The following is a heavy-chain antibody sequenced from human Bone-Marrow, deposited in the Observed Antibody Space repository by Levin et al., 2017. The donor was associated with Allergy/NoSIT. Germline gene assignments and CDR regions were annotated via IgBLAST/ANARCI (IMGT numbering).Heavy chain of an antibody. V-gene: IGHV3-23*01. D-gene: IGHD6-19*01. CDR3: AREKGGTRGWYTVDY. Sequence: PGGSLRLSCAASGFYFSDYAISWVRQAPGKGLEWVSAIRGSGEKTYYRDSVKGRFTVSRDNSKNTLYLQMNSLRGEDTAVYYCAREKGGTRGWYTVDYWGQGTLVTVSP. CDR2: IRGSGEKT. CDR1: GFYFSDYA. J-gene: IGHJ4*02.